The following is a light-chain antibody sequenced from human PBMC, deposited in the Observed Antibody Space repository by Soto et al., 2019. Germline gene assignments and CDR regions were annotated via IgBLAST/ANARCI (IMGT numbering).Light chain of an antibody. Sequence: DIQMTQSPSSLSASVGDRVTITCRASQSISNYLNWYQQKPGKAPMLLIYAASSLQSGVPSRFSGSGSGTDFTLTISSLQPEDFAAYYCQQSYSAPYTFGQGTNLEIK. CDR2: AAS. V-gene: IGKV1-39*01. CDR1: QSISNY. J-gene: IGKJ2*01. CDR3: QQSYSAPYT.